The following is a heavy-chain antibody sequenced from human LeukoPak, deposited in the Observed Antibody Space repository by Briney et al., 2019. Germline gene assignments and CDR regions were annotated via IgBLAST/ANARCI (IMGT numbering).Heavy chain of an antibody. V-gene: IGHV3-33*01. CDR1: GISFSSHG. CDR2: IWYDGSNI. J-gene: IGHJ4*02. D-gene: IGHD3-22*01. CDR3: ARARNDYDSNGFSFLDY. Sequence: AGGSLRLSCAASGISFSSHGMHWVRQAPGKGLEWVAVIWYDGSNIYYADSVKGRFTISGDNSKNTLYLQMNSLRAEDTALYYCARARNDYDSNGFSFLDYWGQGALVTVSS.